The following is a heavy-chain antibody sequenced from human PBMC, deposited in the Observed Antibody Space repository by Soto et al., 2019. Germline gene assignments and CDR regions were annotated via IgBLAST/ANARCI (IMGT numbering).Heavy chain of an antibody. D-gene: IGHD3-16*01. V-gene: IGHV1-18*01. CDR3: ARDRDDYDYIWGSFPAAFDI. J-gene: IGHJ3*02. CDR1: GYTFTSYG. Sequence: ASVKVSCKASGYTFTSYGISWVRQAPGQGLEWMGWISAYNGNTNYAQKLQGRVTMTTDTSTSTAYMELRSLRSDDTAVYYCARDRDDYDYIWGSFPAAFDIWGQGTMVTVSS. CDR2: ISAYNGNT.